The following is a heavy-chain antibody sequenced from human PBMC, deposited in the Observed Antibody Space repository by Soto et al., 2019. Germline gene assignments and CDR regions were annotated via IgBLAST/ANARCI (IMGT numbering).Heavy chain of an antibody. CDR2: ISSSSSYI. J-gene: IGHJ4*02. D-gene: IGHD2-21*02. Sequence: GGSLRLSCAASGFTFSIYTFNWVRQAPGKGLEWVSSISSSSSYIYYADSVKGRFTISRDNAKNSLYLQMNSLRAEDTAVYYCASGVGGNSATGNYWGQGTLVTVSS. V-gene: IGHV3-21*01. CDR1: GFTFSIYT. CDR3: ASGVGGNSATGNY.